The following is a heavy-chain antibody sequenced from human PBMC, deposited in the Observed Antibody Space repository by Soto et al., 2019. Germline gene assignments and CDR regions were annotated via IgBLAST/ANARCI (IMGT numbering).Heavy chain of an antibody. CDR1: GGSISSSSYY. CDR2: MYYSGST. J-gene: IGHJ4*02. Sequence: QLHLQESGPGLVKPSETLSLPCPVSGGSISSSSYYWGWIRQPPGKGLEWIGSMYYSGSTYYNPSLKSRVTISVDSAKNQFSHKLSSVTAAETAVYYCEGALEYYFDYWGQGTLVTVSS. CDR3: EGALEYYFDY. D-gene: IGHD3-16*02. V-gene: IGHV4-39*01.